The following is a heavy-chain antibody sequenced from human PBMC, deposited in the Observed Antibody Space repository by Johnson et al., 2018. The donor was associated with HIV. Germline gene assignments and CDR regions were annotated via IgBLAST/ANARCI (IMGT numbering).Heavy chain of an antibody. CDR3: APWTAI. D-gene: IGHD3/OR15-3a*01. CDR1: GFTFSYYA. J-gene: IGHJ3*02. CDR2: ISHDGSNK. V-gene: IGHV3-30-3*01. Sequence: QVQLVESGGGVVQPGTSLRLSCAASGFTFSYYAIFWVRQAPGKGLEWVAVISHDGSNKYYADSVKGRFTISRDNSKNTLYLQMNSLRAEDTAVYYCAPWTAIWGQGTMVTVSS.